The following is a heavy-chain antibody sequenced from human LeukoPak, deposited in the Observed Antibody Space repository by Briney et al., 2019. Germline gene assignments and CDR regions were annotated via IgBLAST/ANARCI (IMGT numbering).Heavy chain of an antibody. CDR1: GFTFSSYA. V-gene: IGHV3-23*01. Sequence: GGSLRLSCAASGFTFSSYARSWFRQAPGRGLEWFSAISGSGGSTYYADSVKGRFTISRDTSKNTLYLHMNSLRAEDTAVYYCAKGIQWELPLEYWGQGTLVTVSS. J-gene: IGHJ4*02. CDR2: ISGSGGST. D-gene: IGHD1-26*01. CDR3: AKGIQWELPLEY.